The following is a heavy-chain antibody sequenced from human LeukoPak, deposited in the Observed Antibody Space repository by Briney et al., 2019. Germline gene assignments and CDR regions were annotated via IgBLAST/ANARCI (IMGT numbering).Heavy chain of an antibody. J-gene: IGHJ5*02. V-gene: IGHV1-69*04. CDR2: IIPILGIA. Sequence: GASVKVSCKASGGTFSSYAISWVRQAPGQGLEWRRRIIPILGIANYAQKFQGRVTITADKSTSTAYMELSSLRSEDTAVYYCARGRRGSGSLVDPWGQGTLVTVSS. D-gene: IGHD3-10*01. CDR1: GGTFSSYA. CDR3: ARGRRGSGSLVDP.